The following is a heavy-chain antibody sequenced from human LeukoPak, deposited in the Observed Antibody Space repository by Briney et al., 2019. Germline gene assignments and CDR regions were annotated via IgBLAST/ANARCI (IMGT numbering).Heavy chain of an antibody. CDR2: IYYSGST. CDR1: GGSISSYY. D-gene: IGHD1-26*01. J-gene: IGHJ3*02. Sequence: PSETLPLTCTVSGGSISSYYWSWIRQPPGKGLEWIGYIYYSGSTNYNPSLKSRVTISVDTSKNQFSLKLSSVTAADTAVYYCAREPIVTRGSYRLSPTRRAFDIWGQGTMVTVSS. V-gene: IGHV4-59*01. CDR3: AREPIVTRGSYRLSPTRRAFDI.